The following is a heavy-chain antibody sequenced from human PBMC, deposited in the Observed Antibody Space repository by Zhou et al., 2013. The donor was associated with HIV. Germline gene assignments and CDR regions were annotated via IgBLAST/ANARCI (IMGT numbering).Heavy chain of an antibody. D-gene: IGHD4-4*01. CDR1: GGSFSRYS. V-gene: IGHV1-69*01. CDR2: LIPLFGAT. CDR3: ARGYSNGYFDT. Sequence: QVQLVQSGAEVKKPGSSVKVSCKTSGGSFSRYSFSWVRQAPGQGLEWMGGLIPLFGATDYAQKLQGKVTITADESTSTVYMELTSLKSEDTAFYYCARGYSNGYFDTWGQGTLVTVSS. J-gene: IGHJ4*02.